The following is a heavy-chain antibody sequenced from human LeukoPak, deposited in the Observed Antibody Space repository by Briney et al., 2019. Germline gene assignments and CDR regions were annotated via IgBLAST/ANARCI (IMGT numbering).Heavy chain of an antibody. CDR2: IYYSGST. CDR3: ARESYSSSWA. CDR1: GGSISSSSYY. J-gene: IGHJ5*02. V-gene: IGHV4-39*07. D-gene: IGHD6-13*01. Sequence: PSETLSLTCTVSGGSISSSSYYWGWIRQPPGKGLEWIGSIYYSGSTYYNPSLKSRVTISVDTSKNQFSLKLSSVTAADTAVYYCARESYSSSWAWGQGTLVTVSS.